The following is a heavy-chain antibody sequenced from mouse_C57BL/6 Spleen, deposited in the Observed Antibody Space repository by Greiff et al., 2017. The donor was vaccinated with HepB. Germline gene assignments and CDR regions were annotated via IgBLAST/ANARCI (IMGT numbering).Heavy chain of an antibody. CDR2: IWGVGST. D-gene: IGHD1-1*01. Sequence: VQLQQSGPGLVAPSQSLSITCTVSGFSLTSYGVDWVRQSPGKGLEWLGVIWGVGSTNYNSALKSRLSISKDNSKSQVFLKMNSLQTDDTAMYYCARRRGSTYAMDYWGQGTSVTVSS. CDR1: GFSLTSYG. CDR3: ARRRGSTYAMDY. V-gene: IGHV2-6*01. J-gene: IGHJ4*01.